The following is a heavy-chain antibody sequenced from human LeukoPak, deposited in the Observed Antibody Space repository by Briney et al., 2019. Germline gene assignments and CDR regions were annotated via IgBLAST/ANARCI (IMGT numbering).Heavy chain of an antibody. Sequence: GGSLRLSCAASGFTFSNAWMSWVRQAPGKGLEWVGRIKSKTDGGTTDYAAPVKGRFTISRDDSKNTLYLQMNSLKTEDTAVYYCTTSEDVDTAIDYWGQGTLVTVSS. V-gene: IGHV3-15*01. J-gene: IGHJ4*02. CDR2: IKSKTDGGTT. D-gene: IGHD5-18*01. CDR1: GFTFSNAW. CDR3: TTSEDVDTAIDY.